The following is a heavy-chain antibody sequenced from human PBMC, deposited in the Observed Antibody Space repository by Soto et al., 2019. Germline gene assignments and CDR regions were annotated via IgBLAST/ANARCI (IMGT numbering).Heavy chain of an antibody. V-gene: IGHV3-30*03. CDR1: GFVFSKYG. CDR2: TSYDGSTE. CDR3: ARSDVDCSGGTCFSFGFDY. J-gene: IGHJ4*01. Sequence: QAQLVESGGGLVQPGGSLRLSCTASGFVFSKYGMHWVRQAPGKGLEWVAVTSYDGSTEFYAESVKGRFTVSRDNSENTLYLQMNSLRVGDTAVYFCARSDVDCSGGTCFSFGFDYWGQGTPVTVSS. D-gene: IGHD2-15*01.